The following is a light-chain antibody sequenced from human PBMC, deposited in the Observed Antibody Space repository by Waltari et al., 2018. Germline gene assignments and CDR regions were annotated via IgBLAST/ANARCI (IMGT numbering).Light chain of an antibody. CDR2: GVS. CDR3: QQYGTSPPWT. J-gene: IGKJ1*01. V-gene: IGKV3-20*01. Sequence: EIVLTQSPGTLSLSPGERATLSCRTSQSVASYYIAWYQQKPGQAPRLLIYGVSSRTTGIPDRFSGGGSGTDFTLTITRLEPEDFAVYYCQQYGTSPPWTFGQGTKVEVK. CDR1: QSVASYY.